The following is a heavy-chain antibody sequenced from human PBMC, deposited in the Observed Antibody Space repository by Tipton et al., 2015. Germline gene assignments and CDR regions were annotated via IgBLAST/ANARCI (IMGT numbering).Heavy chain of an antibody. Sequence: TLSLTCDVSGYSISSGYYWSWIRQPPGKGLEWIGYIFYTGTTNYNSPLRSRVTILVDTSKNEFSLKLTSVTAADAAIYYCAREDHQLDAVDVSGQGTMVSVSS. V-gene: IGHV4-61*01. J-gene: IGHJ3*01. CDR1: GYSISSGYY. CDR3: AREDHQLDAVDV. D-gene: IGHD1-1*01. CDR2: IFYTGTT.